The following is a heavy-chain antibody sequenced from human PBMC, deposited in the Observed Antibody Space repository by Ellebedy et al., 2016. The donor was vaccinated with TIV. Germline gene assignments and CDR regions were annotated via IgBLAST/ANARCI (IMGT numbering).Heavy chain of an antibody. CDR3: ARTPNRNGYPHYFDS. D-gene: IGHD5-24*01. Sequence: SGPTLVKPTQTLTLTCTFSGFSLTTTGMCVSWIRQPPGKALEWLARIDWDDDKYYTTSLRTRLTISKDTSKNQVVLTMTNVGPLDTATYYCARTPNRNGYPHYFDSWGQGTLVTVSS. V-gene: IGHV2-70*11. CDR1: GFSLTTTGMC. CDR2: IDWDDDK. J-gene: IGHJ4*02.